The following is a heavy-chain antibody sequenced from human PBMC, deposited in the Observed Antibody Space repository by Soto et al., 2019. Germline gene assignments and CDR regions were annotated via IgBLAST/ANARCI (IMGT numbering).Heavy chain of an antibody. CDR3: AKATGDTYYSSLDY. Sequence: GGSLRLSCAASGFSFSNYAMSWVRQAPGEGLQWVSTIRGSGGNTYYADSVKGRLAISRDNSKSSLFLEMNSLRAEDTALYYCAKATGDTYYSSLDYWGQGILVTVSS. V-gene: IGHV3-23*01. J-gene: IGHJ4*02. D-gene: IGHD2-15*01. CDR1: GFSFSNYA. CDR2: IRGSGGNT.